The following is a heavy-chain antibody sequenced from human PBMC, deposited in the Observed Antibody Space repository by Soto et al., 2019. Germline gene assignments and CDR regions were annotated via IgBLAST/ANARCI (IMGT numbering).Heavy chain of an antibody. V-gene: IGHV1-46*01. D-gene: IGHD2-15*01. Sequence: ASVKVSCKASGYTFTSYYMHWVRQAPGQGLEWMGIINPSGGSTSYAQKFQGRVTMTRDTSTSTVYMELSSLRSEDTAVYYCARQTWVGYCSGGSCYPYGMDVCGQGTTLTVSS. CDR3: ARQTWVGYCSGGSCYPYGMDV. J-gene: IGHJ6*02. CDR1: GYTFTSYY. CDR2: INPSGGST.